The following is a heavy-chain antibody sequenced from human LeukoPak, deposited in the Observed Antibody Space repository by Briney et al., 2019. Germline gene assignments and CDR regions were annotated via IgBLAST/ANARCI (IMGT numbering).Heavy chain of an antibody. Sequence: GGSLRLSCAASGFTVRSNYMSWVRQAPGKGLEWVSVIYSGGTTFYADSVKGRFTISRDNSKNTLYLQMNSLRAEDTAVYYCAKGSSVAGTIFGYWGQGTLVTVSS. CDR2: IYSGGTT. J-gene: IGHJ4*02. CDR3: AKGSSVAGTIFGY. CDR1: GFTVRSNY. V-gene: IGHV3-53*01. D-gene: IGHD6-19*01.